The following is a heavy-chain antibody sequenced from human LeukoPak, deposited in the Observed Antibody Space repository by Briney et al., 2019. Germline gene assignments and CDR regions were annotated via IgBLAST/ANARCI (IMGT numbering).Heavy chain of an antibody. CDR1: GGSISSYY. CDR2: IYTSGST. Sequence: KPSETLSLTCTVSGGSISSYYWSWIRQPAGKGLEWIGRIYTSGSTNYNPSLKSRVTMSVDTSKNQFSLKLSSVTAADTAVYYCARDLVAAAGTIDRFDPWGQGTLVTVSS. CDR3: ARDLVAAAGTIDRFDP. J-gene: IGHJ5*02. D-gene: IGHD6-13*01. V-gene: IGHV4-4*07.